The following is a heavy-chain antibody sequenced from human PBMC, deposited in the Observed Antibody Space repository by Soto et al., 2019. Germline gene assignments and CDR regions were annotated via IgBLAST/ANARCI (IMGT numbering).Heavy chain of an antibody. CDR2: ISYDGSNK. Sequence: QVQLVESGGGVVQPGRSLRLSCAASGFTFSSYAMHWVRQAPGKGLEWVAVISYDGSNKYYADSVKGRFTISRDNSKNPLYLQMNSLRAEDTAVYYCARGRDGYNLVAGWGQGTLVTVSS. CDR3: ARGRDGYNLVAG. J-gene: IGHJ4*02. D-gene: IGHD6-19*01. CDR1: GFTFSSYA. V-gene: IGHV3-30-3*01.